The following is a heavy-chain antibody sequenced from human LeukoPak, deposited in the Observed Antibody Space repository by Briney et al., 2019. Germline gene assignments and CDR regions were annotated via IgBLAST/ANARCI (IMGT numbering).Heavy chain of an antibody. V-gene: IGHV4-61*01. Sequence: SETLSLTCTVSGGSVRSDSYYWSWIRQPPGKGLEWIGYVYYSGSTNYNPSLKSRVTISVDTSKNQFSLKLSSVTAADTAVYYCARGAQYYYDSSGYYSRIPVVDDWFDPWGQGTLVTVSS. J-gene: IGHJ5*02. D-gene: IGHD3-22*01. CDR1: GGSVRSDSYY. CDR3: ARGAQYYYDSSGYYSRIPVVDDWFDP. CDR2: VYYSGST.